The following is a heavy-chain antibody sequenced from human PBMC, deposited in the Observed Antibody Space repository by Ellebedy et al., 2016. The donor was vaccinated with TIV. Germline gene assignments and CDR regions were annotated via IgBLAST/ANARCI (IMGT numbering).Heavy chain of an antibody. J-gene: IGHJ5*02. V-gene: IGHV4-34*01. D-gene: IGHD3-16*01. Sequence: SETLSLTXAVYGGSFSGYYWTWIRQAPGKGLEWLGEINDSGTTNYNPSLKSRVTISVDTSKNQFSLRLTSVTAADTAVYYCARRIGARPPASWGQGTLVTVSS. CDR1: GGSFSGYY. CDR3: ARRIGARPPAS. CDR2: INDSGTT.